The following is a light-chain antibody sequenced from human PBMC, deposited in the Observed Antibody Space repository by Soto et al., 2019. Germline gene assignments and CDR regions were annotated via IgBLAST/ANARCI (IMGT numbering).Light chain of an antibody. CDR1: GSDVGGYNF. CDR3: ASYAGGNQV. CDR2: EVT. J-gene: IGLJ1*01. V-gene: IGLV2-8*01. Sequence: QSVLTQPPSASGSPGQSVTISCTGTGSDVGGYNFVSWYQHHPGKAPKLMIYEVTRRPSGVPDRFSGSKSGNTASLTVSGLLAEVEADYYCASYAGGNQVFGSGTKVTVL.